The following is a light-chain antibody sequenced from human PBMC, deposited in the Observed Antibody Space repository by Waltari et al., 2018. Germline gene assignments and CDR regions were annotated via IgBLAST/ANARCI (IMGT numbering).Light chain of an antibody. V-gene: IGLV2-14*01. CDR3: SSYTGSSTLLV. J-gene: IGLJ2*01. CDR2: EGT. CDR1: TSDLGNYDY. Sequence: QSALTQPASVSGSPGQSITISCTGTTSDLGNYDYVSWYQQHPGKAPKLLIYEGTNRPSGVSTRFSGSKSGSTASLTISGLQADDEAHYYCSSYTGSSTLLVFGGGTDLTVL.